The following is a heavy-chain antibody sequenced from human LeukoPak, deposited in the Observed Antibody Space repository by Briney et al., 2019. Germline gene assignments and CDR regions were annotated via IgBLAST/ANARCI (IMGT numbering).Heavy chain of an antibody. CDR1: GGSISSGGYY. V-gene: IGHV4-30-2*01. Sequence: SQTLSLTCTVSGGSISSGGYYWSWIRQPPGKGLEWIGEINHSGSTNYNPSLKSRVTISVDTSKNQFSLKLSSVTAADTAVYYCARGEMVRGTFDYWGQGTLVTVSS. CDR3: ARGEMVRGTFDY. CDR2: INHSGST. J-gene: IGHJ4*02. D-gene: IGHD3-10*01.